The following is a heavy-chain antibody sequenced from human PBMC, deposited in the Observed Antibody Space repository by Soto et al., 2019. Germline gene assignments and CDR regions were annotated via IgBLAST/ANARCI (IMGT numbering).Heavy chain of an antibody. D-gene: IGHD7-27*01. J-gene: IGHJ4*02. CDR2: IYHTGFA. CDR1: GDSIRSSNHY. Sequence: SETLSLTCTVSGDSIRSSNHYWSWIRQHPAKGLEWIGYIYHTGFAYYNPSLKSRVSISVVTSTNELSLTLNSVTAADTAVYYCARTSGDRYFDFWGQGTLVTVSS. CDR3: ARTSGDRYFDF. V-gene: IGHV4-30-4*01.